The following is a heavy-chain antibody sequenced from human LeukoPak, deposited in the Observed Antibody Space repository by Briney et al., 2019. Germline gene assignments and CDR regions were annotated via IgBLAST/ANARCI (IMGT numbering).Heavy chain of an antibody. CDR3: ARGGSSWFITNWFDP. Sequence: HPSETLSLTCTVSGGSISSYYWSWIRQPPGKGLEWIGYIYYSGSTNYNPSLKSRVTISVDTSKNQFSLKLSSVTAADTAVYYCARGGSSWFITNWFDPWGQGTLVTVSP. CDR2: IYYSGST. V-gene: IGHV4-59*01. CDR1: GGSISSYY. J-gene: IGHJ5*02. D-gene: IGHD6-13*01.